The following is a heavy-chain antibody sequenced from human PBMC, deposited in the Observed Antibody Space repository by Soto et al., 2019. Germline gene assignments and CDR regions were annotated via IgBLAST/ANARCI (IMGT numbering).Heavy chain of an antibody. D-gene: IGHD3-10*01. Sequence: QVQLVQSGAEVKKPGASVKLSCKASGYTFTSYAIHWVRQAPGQRLECMGWINTGNGNTKYSQKFQGRVTITRDTSASTAYMELSSLTSEDTAVYFCARAPSGYYFDNWGQGTLVTVSS. CDR3: ARAPSGYYFDN. CDR2: INTGNGNT. J-gene: IGHJ4*02. V-gene: IGHV1-3*04. CDR1: GYTFTSYA.